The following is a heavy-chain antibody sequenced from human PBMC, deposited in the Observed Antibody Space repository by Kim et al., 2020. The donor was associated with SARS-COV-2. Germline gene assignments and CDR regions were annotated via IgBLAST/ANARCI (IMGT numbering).Heavy chain of an antibody. D-gene: IGHD6-13*01. CDR3: ARDRISSSWYGPFDY. CDR1: GFTFSSYG. J-gene: IGHJ4*01. Sequence: GGSLRLSCAASGFTFSSYGMHWVRQAPGKGLEWVAVISYDGSNKYYADSVKGRFTISRDNSKNTLYLQMNSLRAEDTAVYYCARDRISSSWYGPFDYWG. V-gene: IGHV3-33*05. CDR2: ISYDGSNK.